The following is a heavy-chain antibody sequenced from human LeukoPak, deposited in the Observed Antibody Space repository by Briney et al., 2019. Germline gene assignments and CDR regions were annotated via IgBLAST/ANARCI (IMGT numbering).Heavy chain of an antibody. CDR1: GFIFSNYW. CDR3: VKDRTGTYTLDY. D-gene: IGHD3-10*01. Sequence: GGSLRLSCSASGFIFSNYWMSWVRQAPGKGLEWVANIKQDGREKYYVDSVKGRFTISRDNAKNSLSLQMNSLRAEDTAVYYCVKDRTGTYTLDYWGQGTLVTVSS. V-gene: IGHV3-7*01. J-gene: IGHJ4*02. CDR2: IKQDGREK.